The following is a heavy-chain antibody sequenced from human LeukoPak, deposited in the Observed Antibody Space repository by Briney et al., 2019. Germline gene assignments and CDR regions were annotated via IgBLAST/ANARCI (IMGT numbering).Heavy chain of an antibody. CDR3: ARGGPTTVRTPLDY. J-gene: IGHJ4*02. CDR1: GYTFTSYD. CDR2: ISAYNGNT. V-gene: IGHV1-18*01. D-gene: IGHD4-11*01. Sequence: GASVKVSCKASGYTFTSYDINWVRQATGQGLEWMGWISAYNGNTNYAQKLQGRVTMTTDTSTSTAYMELRSLRSDDTAVYYCARGGPTTVRTPLDYWGQGTLVTVSS.